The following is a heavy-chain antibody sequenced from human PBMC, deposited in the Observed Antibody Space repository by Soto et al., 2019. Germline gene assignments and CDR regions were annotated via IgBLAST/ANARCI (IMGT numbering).Heavy chain of an antibody. CDR1: GFTFSSYA. J-gene: IGHJ4*02. Sequence: GGSLRLSCAASGFTFSSYAMSWVRQAPGKGLEWVSAISGSGGSTYYADSVKGRFTISRDNSKNTLYLQMNSLRAEDTAVYYCAMTKKWFGELLPIDYWGQGTLVTVSS. D-gene: IGHD3-10*01. V-gene: IGHV3-23*01. CDR3: AMTKKWFGELLPIDY. CDR2: ISGSGGST.